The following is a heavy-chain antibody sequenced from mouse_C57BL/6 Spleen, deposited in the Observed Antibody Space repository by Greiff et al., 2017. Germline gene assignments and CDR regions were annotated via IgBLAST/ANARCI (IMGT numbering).Heavy chain of an antibody. V-gene: IGHV1-26*01. CDR1: GYTFTDYY. CDR2: INPNNGGT. Sequence: EVQLQQSGPELVKPGASVKISCKASGYTFTDYYMNWVQQSHGKSLEWIGDINPNNGGTSYNQKFKGKATLTVDKSSSTAYMELRSLTSEDSAVYYCARSFAGWYFDYWGQGTTLTVSS. CDR3: ARSFAGWYFDY. J-gene: IGHJ2*01.